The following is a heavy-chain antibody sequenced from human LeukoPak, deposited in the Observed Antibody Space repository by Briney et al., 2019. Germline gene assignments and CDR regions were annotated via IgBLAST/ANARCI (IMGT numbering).Heavy chain of an antibody. CDR3: AKDISQWELLSGFDY. CDR2: ISWDGGST. Sequence: GGSLRLSCAASGFIFDDYAMHWVRQAPGKGLEWVSLISWDGGSTYYADSVKGRFTISRDNSKNSLYLQMNSLRTEDTALYYCAKDISQWELLSGFDYWGQGTLVTVSS. D-gene: IGHD1-26*01. J-gene: IGHJ4*02. CDR1: GFIFDDYA. V-gene: IGHV3-43*01.